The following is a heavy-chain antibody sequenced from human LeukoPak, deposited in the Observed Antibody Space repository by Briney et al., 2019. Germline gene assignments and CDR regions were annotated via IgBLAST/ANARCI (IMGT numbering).Heavy chain of an antibody. CDR1: GGSTSSYY. Sequence: PSETLSLTCTVSGGSTSSYYWSWIRQPPGKGLEWIGYIYYIGGTNYNPSLKSRVTISVDTSKNQFSLKLSSVTAADTAVYYCARGVHGDYRWYFDLWGRGTLVTVSS. V-gene: IGHV4-59*01. D-gene: IGHD4-17*01. CDR3: ARGVHGDYRWYFDL. J-gene: IGHJ2*01. CDR2: IYYIGGT.